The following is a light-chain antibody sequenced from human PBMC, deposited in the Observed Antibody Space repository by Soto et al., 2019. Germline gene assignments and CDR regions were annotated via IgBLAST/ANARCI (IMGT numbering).Light chain of an antibody. CDR1: QSVISNY. J-gene: IGKJ3*01. CDR3: QQYGSSLFT. Sequence: EIVLTQSPGTLSLSPGERATLSCRASQSVISNYLAWYQQKPGLAPRLLIYGASSRATGIPDRFSGSGSGTDFTLTISRLEPEDFAVYYCQQYGSSLFTFGPGTKWIS. CDR2: GAS. V-gene: IGKV3-20*01.